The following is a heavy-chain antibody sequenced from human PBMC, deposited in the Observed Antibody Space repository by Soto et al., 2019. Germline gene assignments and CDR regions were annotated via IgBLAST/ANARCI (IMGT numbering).Heavy chain of an antibody. V-gene: IGHV4-30-2*01. CDR2: IYHSGST. D-gene: IGHD3-22*01. CDR3: ASGWGDSSGYYRNYYYYGMDV. CDR1: GGSISSGGYS. Sequence: SETLSLTCAVSGGSISSGGYSWSWIRQPPGEGLEWIGYIYHSGSTYYNPSLKSRVTISVDRSKNQFSLKLSSVTAADTAVYYCASGWGDSSGYYRNYYYYGMDVWGQGTTVTVS. J-gene: IGHJ6*02.